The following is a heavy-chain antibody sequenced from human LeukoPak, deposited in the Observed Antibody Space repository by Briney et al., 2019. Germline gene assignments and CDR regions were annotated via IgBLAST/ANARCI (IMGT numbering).Heavy chain of an antibody. V-gene: IGHV3-53*01. CDR2: IYSGDST. CDR1: GFTVSSNY. D-gene: IGHD5-18*01. Sequence: GGPLRLSCAASGFTVSSNYMTWVRQAPGKGLEWVSVIYSGDSTYYADSVKGRFTISRDNSKNTLYLQMNSLRAEDTAVNYCARGVGTATDYWGQGTLVTVSS. J-gene: IGHJ4*02. CDR3: ARGVGTATDY.